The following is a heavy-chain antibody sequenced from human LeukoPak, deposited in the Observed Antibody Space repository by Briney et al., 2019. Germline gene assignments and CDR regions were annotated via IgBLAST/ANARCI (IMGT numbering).Heavy chain of an antibody. J-gene: IGHJ4*02. CDR3: AKGEGVEMATIFY. V-gene: IGHV3-30*18. CDR1: GFTFSSYG. CDR2: ISYDGSNK. Sequence: PGGSLRLSCATSGFTFSSYGMHWVRQAPGKGLEWVAVISYDGSNKYSADSVKGRFTISRDNSKNTLYLQMNSLRAEDTAVYYCAKGEGVEMATIFYWGQGTLVTVSS. D-gene: IGHD5-24*01.